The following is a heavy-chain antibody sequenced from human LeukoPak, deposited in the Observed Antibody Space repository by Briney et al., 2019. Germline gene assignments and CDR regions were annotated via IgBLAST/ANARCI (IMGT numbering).Heavy chain of an antibody. J-gene: IGHJ6*02. CDR2: ISSSSDYI. CDR3: ARSRSVSNYKGMDV. D-gene: IGHD5/OR15-5a*01. V-gene: IGHV3-21*01. CDR1: GFTFSDYS. Sequence: GGSLRLSCPAPGFTFSDYSMSWVRQSPGKGLEWVSSISSSSDYIYYADSVKGRFTISRDNAGNSLYLQMNSLRAEDTAVYYCARSRSVSNYKGMDVWGQGTTVTVSS.